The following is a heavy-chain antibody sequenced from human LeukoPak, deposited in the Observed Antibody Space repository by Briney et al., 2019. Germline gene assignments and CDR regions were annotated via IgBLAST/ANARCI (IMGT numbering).Heavy chain of an antibody. D-gene: IGHD3-3*01. CDR3: ARDRSYYDFWSDYYYMDV. CDR1: GYTFTSYG. V-gene: IGHV1-18*01. Sequence: EASVKVSCKASGYTFTSYGISWVRQAPGQGLEWMGWISAYNGNTNYAQKLQGRVTMTTDTSTSTAYMELRSLRSDDTAVYYCARDRSYYDFWSDYYYMDVWGKGTTVTVSS. J-gene: IGHJ6*03. CDR2: ISAYNGNT.